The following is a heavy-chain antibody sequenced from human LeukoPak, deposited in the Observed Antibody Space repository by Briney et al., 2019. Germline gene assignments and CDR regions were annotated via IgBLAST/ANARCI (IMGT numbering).Heavy chain of an antibody. Sequence: ASVKVSCKASGYTFTNYYMHWVRQAPGQGLEWMGIINPNGGGTSYAQKFQGRVTMTRDMSTSAVYMELSSLRSEDTAVYYCASFEYYYDSSGYPYWGQGTLVTVSS. J-gene: IGHJ4*02. CDR3: ASFEYYYDSSGYPY. CDR2: INPNGGGT. D-gene: IGHD3-22*01. V-gene: IGHV1-46*01. CDR1: GYTFTNYY.